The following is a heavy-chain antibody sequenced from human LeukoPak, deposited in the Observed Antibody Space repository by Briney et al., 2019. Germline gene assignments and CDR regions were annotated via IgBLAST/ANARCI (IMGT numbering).Heavy chain of an antibody. D-gene: IGHD1-26*01. V-gene: IGHV1-46*01. CDR2: INPSGGST. CDR3: ASCRGAEYYFDY. J-gene: IGHJ4*02. Sequence: GASVKVSCKASGYTFTSYYMHWVRQAPGQGLEWMGIINPSGGSTSYAQKFQGRVTMARDMSTSTVYMELSSLRSEDTAVYYCASCRGAEYYFDYWGQGTLVTVSS. CDR1: GYTFTSYY.